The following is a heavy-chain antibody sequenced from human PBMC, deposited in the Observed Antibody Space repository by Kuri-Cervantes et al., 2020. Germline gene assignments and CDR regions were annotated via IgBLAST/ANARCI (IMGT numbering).Heavy chain of an antibody. CDR1: GFTVSSNY. Sequence: SLKISCAASGFTVSSNYMSWVRQAPGKGLEWVSGISWNSGSIGYADSVKGRFTISRDNAKNSLYLQMKSLRAEDTALYYCAKERGYGGNRGILDYWGQGTLVTVSS. J-gene: IGHJ4*02. V-gene: IGHV3-9*01. D-gene: IGHD4-23*01. CDR2: ISWNSGSI. CDR3: AKERGYGGNRGILDY.